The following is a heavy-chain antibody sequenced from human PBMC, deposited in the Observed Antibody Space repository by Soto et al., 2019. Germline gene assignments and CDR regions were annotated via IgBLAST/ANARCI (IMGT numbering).Heavy chain of an antibody. CDR2: INHSGST. Sequence: PSETLSLTCAGYGGSFSGYYWSWIRQPPGKGLEWIGEINHSGSTNYNPSLRSRVTISVDTSKNQYSLKLSSVTAADTAVYYGARPDLTQIYGMDVWGQGTTVTVAS. V-gene: IGHV4-34*01. J-gene: IGHJ6*02. CDR1: GGSFSGYY. CDR3: ARPDLTQIYGMDV.